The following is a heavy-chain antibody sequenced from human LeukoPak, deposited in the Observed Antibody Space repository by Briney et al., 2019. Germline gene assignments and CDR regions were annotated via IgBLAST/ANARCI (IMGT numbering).Heavy chain of an antibody. CDR3: ARALNVLLWFGELDY. V-gene: IGHV4-59*02. CDR2: MYYSDRT. D-gene: IGHD3-10*01. J-gene: IGHJ4*02. Sequence: PSETLSLTCTVSGASVSSFYWSWIRQPPGKGLEWIGYMYYSDRTNYNPSLKSRVTISVDTSKNQFFLRLTSVTTADTAVYYCARALNVLLWFGELDYWGRGALVTVSS. CDR1: GASVSSFY.